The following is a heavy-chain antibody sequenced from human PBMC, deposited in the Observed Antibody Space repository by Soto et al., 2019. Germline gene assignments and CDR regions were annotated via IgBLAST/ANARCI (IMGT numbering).Heavy chain of an antibody. CDR3: AREGRLKSPDY. V-gene: IGHV3-23*01. CDR2: ISGSGDIT. Sequence: EVQLLESGGGLVQTGGSLRLSCAVSRFTFSKYAMSWVRQAPGKGLEWVSAISGSGDITSYADSVKGRFTISRDNSKNTLYLQMNSLRDEDPAVYYCAREGRLKSPDYWGQGTLVTVSS. D-gene: IGHD1-26*01. CDR1: RFTFSKYA. J-gene: IGHJ4*02.